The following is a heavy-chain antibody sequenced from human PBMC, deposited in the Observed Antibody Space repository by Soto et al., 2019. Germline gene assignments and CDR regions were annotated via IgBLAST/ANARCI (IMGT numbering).Heavy chain of an antibody. CDR2: ISGSGGST. D-gene: IGHD3-3*01. CDR3: AKDNGLRFLEWYYFDY. J-gene: IGHJ4*02. CDR1: GFTFSSYA. Sequence: GESLKISCAASGFTFSSYAMSWVRQAPGKGLEWGSAISGSGGSTYYADYAKGRLTISRDNSKNTLYLQMNSLRAEDTAVYYCAKDNGLRFLEWYYFDYWGQGTLVTVSS. V-gene: IGHV3-23*01.